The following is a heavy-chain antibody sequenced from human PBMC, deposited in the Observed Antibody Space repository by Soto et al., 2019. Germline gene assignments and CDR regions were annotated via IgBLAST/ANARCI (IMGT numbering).Heavy chain of an antibody. CDR1: GFTFSSYA. J-gene: IGHJ6*03. Sequence: GGSLRLSCAASGFTFSSYAMSWVRQAPGKGLEWVSAISGSGGSTYYADYVKGRFTISRDNSKNTLYLQMNSLKAEDTAVYYCAKAPNSGGYSYGPQYYYYYYYMDVWGKGTTVTVSS. V-gene: IGHV3-23*01. CDR2: ISGSGGST. CDR3: AKAPNSGGYSYGPQYYYYYYYMDV. D-gene: IGHD5-18*01.